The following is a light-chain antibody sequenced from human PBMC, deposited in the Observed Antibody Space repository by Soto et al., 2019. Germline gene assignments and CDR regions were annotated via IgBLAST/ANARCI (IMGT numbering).Light chain of an antibody. CDR2: DVN. Sequence: QSVLTQPASVSGSPGQSITFSCTGTSSDVGSYDYVSWHQQHPGKAPKLIIYDVNNRPPGVPSRFSGSKSGNTASLTISGLQTEDEADYYCCAYSTSGTHVFGTGTKVTVL. V-gene: IGLV2-14*03. CDR1: SSDVGSYDY. J-gene: IGLJ1*01. CDR3: CAYSTSGTHV.